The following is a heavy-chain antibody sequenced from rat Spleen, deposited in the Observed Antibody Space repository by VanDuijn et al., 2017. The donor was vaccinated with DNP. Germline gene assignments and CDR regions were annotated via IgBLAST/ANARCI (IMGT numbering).Heavy chain of an antibody. V-gene: IGHV5-7*01. CDR1: GFTFSDYN. CDR3: ARHVGVYYAMDA. Sequence: EVQLVESGGVLVQPGRSLKLSCAASGFTFSDYNMAWVRQAPKKGLEWVATISYDGSSTYYRDSVKGRFTISRDNAKSTLYLQVDSLRSEDTATYYCARHVGVYYAMDAWGQGTSVTVSS. J-gene: IGHJ4*01. D-gene: IGHD4-3*01. CDR2: ISYDGSST.